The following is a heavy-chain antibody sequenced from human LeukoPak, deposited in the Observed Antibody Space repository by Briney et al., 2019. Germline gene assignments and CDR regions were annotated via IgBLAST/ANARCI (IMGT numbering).Heavy chain of an antibody. Sequence: ASVKVSCKASGGTFSSYAISWVRQAPGQGLEWMGGIIPIFGTANYAQKFQGRVTITADESTSTAYMELSSLRSEDTAVYYCARTTVTAYYCYYYYMDVWGKGTMVTVSS. CDR1: GGTFSSYA. CDR3: ARTTVTAYYCYYYYMDV. V-gene: IGHV1-69*13. J-gene: IGHJ6*03. CDR2: IIPIFGTA. D-gene: IGHD4-17*01.